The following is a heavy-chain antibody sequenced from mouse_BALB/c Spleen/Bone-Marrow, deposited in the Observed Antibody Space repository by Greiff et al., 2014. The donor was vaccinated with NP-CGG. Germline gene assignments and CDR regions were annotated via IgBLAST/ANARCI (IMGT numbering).Heavy chain of an antibody. CDR1: GFTFSSFG. V-gene: IGHV5-17*02. CDR2: ISSGSSNI. D-gene: IGHD4-1*01. J-gene: IGHJ2*01. CDR3: TRGGNWDDFDY. Sequence: EVKLMESGGGLVQPGGSRKLSCAASGFTFSSFGMHWVRQAPEKGLEWVAYISSGSSNIYYADTVKGRFTISRDNPKNTLFLQMTSLRSEDTAMYYCTRGGNWDDFDYWGRGTTLTVSS.